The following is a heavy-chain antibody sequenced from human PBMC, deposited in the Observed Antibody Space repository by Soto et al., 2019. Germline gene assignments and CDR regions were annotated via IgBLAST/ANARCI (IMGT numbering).Heavy chain of an antibody. D-gene: IGHD2-15*01. CDR1: GFTFSIYS. J-gene: IGHJ6*02. V-gene: IGHV3-21*01. CDR2: ISSSSSYM. CDR3: ARDSCSGGSCYSAYYGMDV. Sequence: GSLRLSCAASGFTFSIYSMNWVRQAPGKGLEWVSSISSSSSYMYYADSVKGRFTISRDNAKNSLYLQMNSLRAEDTAVYYCARDSCSGGSCYSAYYGMDVWGQGTTVTVSS.